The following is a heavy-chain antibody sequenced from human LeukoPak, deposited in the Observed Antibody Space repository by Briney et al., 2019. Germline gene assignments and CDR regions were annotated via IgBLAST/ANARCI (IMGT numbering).Heavy chain of an antibody. CDR2: ISGSGGST. CDR3: ARENEEGDFYYSGMDV. CDR1: GFTFSSYA. Sequence: GGSLRLSCAASGFTFSSYAMSWVRQAPGKGLEWVSAISGSGGSTYYADSVKGRFTISRDNSKSTLYLQMNSLRPEDTAVYSCARENEEGDFYYSGMDVWGQGTTVTVSS. J-gene: IGHJ6*02. V-gene: IGHV3-23*01.